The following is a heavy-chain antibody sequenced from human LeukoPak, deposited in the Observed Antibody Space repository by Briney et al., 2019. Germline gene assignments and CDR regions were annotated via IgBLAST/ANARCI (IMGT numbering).Heavy chain of an antibody. CDR3: ARTNYYASSGYRYYYYYYYMDV. V-gene: IGHV4-59*11. J-gene: IGHJ6*03. CDR1: GGSISSHY. Sequence: SETLSLTCTVSGGSISSHYWSWIRQPPGKGLEWIGYIYYSGSTNYNPSLKSRVTISVDTSKNQFSLKLSSVTAADTAVYYCARTNYYASSGYRYYYYYYYMDVWGKGTTVTVSS. D-gene: IGHD3-22*01. CDR2: IYYSGST.